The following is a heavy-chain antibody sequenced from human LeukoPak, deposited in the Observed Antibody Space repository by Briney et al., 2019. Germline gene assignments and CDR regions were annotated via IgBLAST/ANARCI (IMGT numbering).Heavy chain of an antibody. CDR2: FTHLETT. V-gene: IGHV4-34*01. CDR3: ARGNRRLGYYGSGSRLPYDS. D-gene: IGHD3-10*01. Sequence: KSSETLSLTCDVYGGSFRGYYWTWIRQSPGKGLEWLGEFTHLETTNYNPSLKSRVTVSVDTSKNQFSLSLTSVTAADTAVYFCARGNRRLGYYGSGSRLPYDSWGQGTLVTVSS. J-gene: IGHJ5*02. CDR1: GGSFRGYY.